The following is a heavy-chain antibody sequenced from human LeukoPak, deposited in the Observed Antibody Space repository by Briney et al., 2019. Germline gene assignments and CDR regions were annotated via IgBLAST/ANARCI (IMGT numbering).Heavy chain of an antibody. CDR3: ARGATFRGTYYMDV. V-gene: IGHV4-59*11. CDR2: NDYSGST. CDR1: GGPISTHY. D-gene: IGHD3-10*01. J-gene: IGHJ6*03. Sequence: SETLSLTCIVSGGPISTHYWSWSRQPPGKGLEWIGYNDYSGSTNYNPSLKSRVTISVDTSKNQFSLKLNSVAAADTAVYYCARGATFRGTYYMDVWGKGTTVTVSS.